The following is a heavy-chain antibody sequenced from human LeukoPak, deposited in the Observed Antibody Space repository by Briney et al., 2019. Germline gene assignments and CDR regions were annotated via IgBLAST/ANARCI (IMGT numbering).Heavy chain of an antibody. CDR2: INPDGSTT. V-gene: IGHV3-74*01. CDR3: ARGRYGDYH. Sequence: GGSLRLSCAASGFTFTNYWMFWVRQAPGKGLVWISGINPDGSTTTYADSVKGRFTISRENAKSTLYLHMNILRVEDTAVYYCARGRYGDYHWGQGILVTVSS. D-gene: IGHD4-17*01. CDR1: GFTFTNYW. J-gene: IGHJ4*02.